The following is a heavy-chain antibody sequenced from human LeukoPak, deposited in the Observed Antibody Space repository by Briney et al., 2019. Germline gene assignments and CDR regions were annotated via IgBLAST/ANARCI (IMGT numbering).Heavy chain of an antibody. Sequence: SETLSLTCAVYGGSFSGYYWSWIRQPPGKGLEWIGEINHSGSTNYNPSLKSRVTISVDTSENQFSLKLSSVTAADTAVYYCARGKPRQQSIVVVVAATYNWFDPWGQGTLVTVSS. J-gene: IGHJ5*02. D-gene: IGHD2-15*01. CDR1: GGSFSGYY. V-gene: IGHV4-34*01. CDR2: INHSGST. CDR3: ARGKPRQQSIVVVVAATYNWFDP.